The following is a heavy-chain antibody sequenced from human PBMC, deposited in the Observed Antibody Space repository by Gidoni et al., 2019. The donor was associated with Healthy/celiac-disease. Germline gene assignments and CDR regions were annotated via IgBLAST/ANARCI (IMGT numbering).Heavy chain of an antibody. CDR1: GGSISGSNYY. V-gene: IGHV4-39*01. D-gene: IGHD6-19*01. Sequence: HLQLQESGPGLVKPSETLSLTCTVSGGSISGSNYYWAWIRQPPGKGLEWIGSIYYRGSTYYNPSLKSRVTISVDTSKNQFSLKLSSVTAADTAVYYCAISIAVPTRDDAFDIWGQGTMVTVSS. CDR3: AISIAVPTRDDAFDI. CDR2: IYYRGST. J-gene: IGHJ3*02.